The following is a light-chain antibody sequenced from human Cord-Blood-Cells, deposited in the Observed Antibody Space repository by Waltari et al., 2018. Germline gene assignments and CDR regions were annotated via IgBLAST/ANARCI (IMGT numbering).Light chain of an antibody. J-gene: IGKJ2*02. CDR2: AAS. CDR3: QQSYSTPPWT. V-gene: IGKV1-39*01. CDR1: QSISSY. Sequence: DIQMPQSPSSLSASVGDRVTLTCRASQSISSYLNWYQQKPGKAPKLLIYAASSLQSGVPSRFSGSGSGTDFTLTISSLQPEDFATYYCQQSYSTPPWTFGQGTKLEIK.